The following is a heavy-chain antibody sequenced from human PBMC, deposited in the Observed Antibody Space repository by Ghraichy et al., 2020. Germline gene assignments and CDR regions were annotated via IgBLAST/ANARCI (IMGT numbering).Heavy chain of an antibody. Sequence: SETLSLTCTVSGGSISSTSYYWTWIRQPPGKGLEWIGSVYYTGSTHYNPSLKSRVTISADTSKKQFSLKLSSVTAADTAVYYCARDLIRNDFWSGYHRADYYYFGMDVWRQGTPVTVSS. CDR2: VYYTGST. CDR1: GGSISSTSYY. V-gene: IGHV4-39*07. CDR3: ARDLIRNDFWSGYHRADYYYFGMDV. J-gene: IGHJ6*02. D-gene: IGHD3-3*01.